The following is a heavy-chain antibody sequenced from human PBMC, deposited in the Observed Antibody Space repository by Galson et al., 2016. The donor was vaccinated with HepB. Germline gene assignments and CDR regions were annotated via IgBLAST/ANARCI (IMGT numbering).Heavy chain of an antibody. D-gene: IGHD3-10*01. Sequence: SLRLSCAASGFTFRDSTMTWVRQAPGKGLEWVSTITGSGVSSYYADSVKGRFTISRDNSKNNVYLQMNSLRADDTAVYYCAKERGFYASRSFASYDFWGQGTLVTVSS. J-gene: IGHJ4*02. CDR2: ITGSGVSS. CDR3: AKERGFYASRSFASYDF. CDR1: GFTFRDST. V-gene: IGHV3-23*01.